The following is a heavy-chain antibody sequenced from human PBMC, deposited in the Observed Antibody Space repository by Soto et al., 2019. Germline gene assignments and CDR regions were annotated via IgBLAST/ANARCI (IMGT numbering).Heavy chain of an antibody. D-gene: IGHD3-10*01. CDR2: IYHSGST. V-gene: IGHV4-30-2*01. CDR1: GDSISSGGYS. CDR3: AREREYYFDY. J-gene: IGHJ4*02. Sequence: SETLSLTCAVSGDSISSGGYSWSWIRQPPGKGLEWIGYIYHSGSTYYNPSLKSRVTISVDRSKNQFSLKLSSVTAADTAVYYCAREREYYFDYWGQGTLVTVSS.